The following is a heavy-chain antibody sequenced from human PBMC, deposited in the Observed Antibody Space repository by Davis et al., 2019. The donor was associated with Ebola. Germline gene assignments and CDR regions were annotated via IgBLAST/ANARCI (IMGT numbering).Heavy chain of an antibody. CDR3: TTDYYGSGSRFDY. V-gene: IGHV3-30*09. CDR2: LSYDGTKE. J-gene: IGHJ4*02. Sequence: WRSLTLSCAASGFNFSTYDMYWVRQAPGKGLEWVALLSYDGTKEYYADSVKGRFAISRDTSKHTLFLEMNSLRVEDTAVYYCTTDYYGSGSRFDYWGQGTLVTVAS. CDR1: GFNFSTYD. D-gene: IGHD3-10*01.